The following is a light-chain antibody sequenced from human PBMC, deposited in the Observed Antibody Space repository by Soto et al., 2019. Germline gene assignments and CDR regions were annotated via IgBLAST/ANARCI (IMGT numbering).Light chain of an antibody. CDR3: QNWEIGHLV. CDR2: VNSDGSH. J-gene: IGLJ2*01. V-gene: IGLV4-69*01. CDR1: SGHSSYA. Sequence: QLVLTQSPSASASLGASVKLTCTLSSGHSSYAIAWHQQQAEKGPRYLMRVNSDGSHNKGDGIPDRFSGSSSGAERYPTIPRLPPWGEGYFFLQNWEIGHLVFRGGTKLTVL.